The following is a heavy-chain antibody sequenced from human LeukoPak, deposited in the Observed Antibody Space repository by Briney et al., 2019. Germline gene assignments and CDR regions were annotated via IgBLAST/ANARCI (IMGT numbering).Heavy chain of an antibody. CDR2: INHSGST. J-gene: IGHJ4*02. V-gene: IGHV4-34*01. D-gene: IGHD5-18*01. CDR3: ARVSTGYSYGYIFDY. Sequence: KSSETLSLTCAVYGGSFSGYYWSWIRQPPGKGLEWIGEINHSGSTNYNPSLKSRVTISVDTSKNQFSLKLSSVTAADTAVYYCARVSTGYSYGYIFDYWGQGTLVTVSS. CDR1: GGSFSGYY.